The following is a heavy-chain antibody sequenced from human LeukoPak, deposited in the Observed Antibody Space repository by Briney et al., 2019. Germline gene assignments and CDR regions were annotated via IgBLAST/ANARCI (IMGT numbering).Heavy chain of an antibody. J-gene: IGHJ6*04. CDR2: VWFDNSNE. D-gene: IGHD1-26*01. CDR3: AKGRGPTPLGEDGADV. CDR1: GFKFSDYG. Sequence: PGRSLRLSCTASGFKFSDYGMYWVRLPPQKGPEWVALVWFDNSNEYYADSVKGRFFISINNDENTLFLHMNSLTAEDTAVYFCAKGRGPTPLGEDGADVWGKGTAVTVSA. V-gene: IGHV3-33*06.